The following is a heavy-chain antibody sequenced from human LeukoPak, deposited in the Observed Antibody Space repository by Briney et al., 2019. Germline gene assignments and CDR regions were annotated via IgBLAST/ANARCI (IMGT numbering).Heavy chain of an antibody. CDR1: GFTFGKYW. J-gene: IGHJ6*02. CDR3: ARGGGLDV. D-gene: IGHD3-16*01. Sequence: GGSLRLSCVASGFTFGKYWMSWVRQAPGKGLEWVANIKLDGSEKSYVDSVKGRFTISRDNAKNSLYLQMSNLRAEDTAVYFCARGGGLDVWGQGATVTVSS. V-gene: IGHV3-7*03. CDR2: IKLDGSEK.